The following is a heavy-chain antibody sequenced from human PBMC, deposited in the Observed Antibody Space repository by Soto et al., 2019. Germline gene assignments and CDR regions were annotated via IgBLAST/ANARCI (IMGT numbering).Heavy chain of an antibody. J-gene: IGHJ5*02. D-gene: IGHD4-17*01. V-gene: IGHV5-51*01. CDR1: GYSFTSYW. Sequence: PGESLKISCKGSGYSFTSYWIGWVRQMPGKGLEWMGIIYPGDSDTRYSPSFQGQVTISADKSISTAYLQWSSLKASDTAMYCCARSPSTSYGDYLTWGQGTLVTVSS. CDR2: IYPGDSDT. CDR3: ARSPSTSYGDYLT.